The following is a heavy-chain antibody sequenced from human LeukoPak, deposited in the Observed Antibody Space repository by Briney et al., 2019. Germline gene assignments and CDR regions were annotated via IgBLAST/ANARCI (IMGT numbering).Heavy chain of an antibody. V-gene: IGHV6-1*01. Sequence: LSQTLSLTCAIFGDSVSSNSGAWNWIRQSPSRGLEWLGRAYYRSQWYNDYAFSVKGRIAINADTSKNHFSLQLNSVTPEDTAVYYCAREEAGTYGFQYWGQGTLVTVSS. CDR3: AREEAGTYGFQY. CDR2: AYYRSQWYN. J-gene: IGHJ4*02. CDR1: GDSVSSNSGA. D-gene: IGHD3-10*01.